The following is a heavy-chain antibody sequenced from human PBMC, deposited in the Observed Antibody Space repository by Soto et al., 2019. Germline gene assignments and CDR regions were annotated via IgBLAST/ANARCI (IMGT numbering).Heavy chain of an antibody. Sequence: GASVKVSCKASGGTYSSYAISWVRQAPGQGLEWMGGIIPIFGTANYAQKFQGRVTITADESTSTAYMELSSLRSEDTAVYYCAIILSDSSGYYSDYWGQGTLVTVSS. CDR2: IIPIFGTA. V-gene: IGHV1-69*13. CDR1: GGTYSSYA. D-gene: IGHD3-22*01. J-gene: IGHJ4*02. CDR3: AIILSDSSGYYSDY.